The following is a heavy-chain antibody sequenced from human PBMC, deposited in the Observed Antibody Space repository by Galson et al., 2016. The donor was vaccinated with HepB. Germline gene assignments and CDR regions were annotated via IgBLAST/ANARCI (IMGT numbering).Heavy chain of an antibody. J-gene: IGHJ4*02. V-gene: IGHV6-1*01. D-gene: IGHD2-15*01. CDR3: ARERRYCTDGSCYSFDY. Sequence: CAISGDSVSSNSATWNWIRQSPSRGLEWLGRTYYRSAWLDDYAISVKSRISINPDTSKNRFSLHLNSVTPEDTAVYYCARERRYCTDGSCYSFDYWGLGTRVTVTS. CDR1: GDSVSSNSAT. CDR2: TYYRSAWLD.